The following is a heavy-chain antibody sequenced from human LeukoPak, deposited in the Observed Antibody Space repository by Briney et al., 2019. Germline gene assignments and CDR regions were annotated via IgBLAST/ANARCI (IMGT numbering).Heavy chain of an antibody. CDR1: GGSISSSNYY. V-gene: IGHV4-39*07. CDR3: ARDQSNDAFDI. Sequence: PSETLSLTCTVSGGSISSSNYYWGWIRQPPGKGLEWIGSVYYSGSTYYSPSLKSRVTISVDTSKNQFSLKLSSVTAADTAVYYCARDQSNDAFDIWGQGTMVTVSS. J-gene: IGHJ3*02. CDR2: VYYSGST.